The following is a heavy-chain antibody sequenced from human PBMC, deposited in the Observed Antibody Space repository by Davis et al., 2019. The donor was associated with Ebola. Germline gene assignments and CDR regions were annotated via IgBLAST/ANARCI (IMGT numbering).Heavy chain of an antibody. CDR3: SRASGSYHGGYFDY. Sequence: PSETLSLTCIVSGGSTSSSSYYWGWIRQPPGKGLEWIGSIYYSGSTYYNPSLKSRVTTSVDTSKNQFSLNLSSVTAADTAVYYCSRASGSYHGGYFDYWGQGTLVTVSS. CDR2: IYYSGST. D-gene: IGHD1-26*01. CDR1: GGSTSSSSYY. V-gene: IGHV4-39*01. J-gene: IGHJ4*02.